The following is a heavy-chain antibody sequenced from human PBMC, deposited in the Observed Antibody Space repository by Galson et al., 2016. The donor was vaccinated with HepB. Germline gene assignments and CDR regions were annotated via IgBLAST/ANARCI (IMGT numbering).Heavy chain of an antibody. CDR1: GGSIKSSY. D-gene: IGHD4-11*01. V-gene: IGHV4-59*01. Sequence: SETLSLTCNVSGGSIKSSYWSWIRLPPGRGLEWLGYVYYTGGTKYNPSLESRVSMSVDMSNNQFFLRVTSVTAADTAVYYCARDLTTVAYYYGMDVWGQGTTVTVPS. CDR3: ARDLTTVAYYYGMDV. J-gene: IGHJ6*02. CDR2: VYYTGGT.